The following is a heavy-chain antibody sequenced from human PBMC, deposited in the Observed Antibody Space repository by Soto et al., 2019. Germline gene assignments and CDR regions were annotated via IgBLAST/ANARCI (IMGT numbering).Heavy chain of an antibody. D-gene: IGHD2-21*01. CDR1: GGSIISNNW. CDR2: INHSGGT. J-gene: IGHJ6*02. Sequence: QVQLQESGPGLVKPSETLSLICAVSGGSIISNNWWSWVRQPPGKGLDWIGEINHSGGTNYNPSLKSRFTISVDKSKNEFAMKLISVTAADTAVYYCARTPYYYDALDIWGQGTTVTVSS. CDR3: ARTPYYYDALDI. V-gene: IGHV4-4*02.